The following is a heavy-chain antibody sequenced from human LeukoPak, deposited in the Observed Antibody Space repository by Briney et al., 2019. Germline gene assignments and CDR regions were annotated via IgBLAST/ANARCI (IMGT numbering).Heavy chain of an antibody. CDR1: GGSISSYY. D-gene: IGHD3-3*01. CDR2: IYYSGST. V-gene: IGHV4-59*01. CDR3: ARDKGHWSGYPYYYGMDV. J-gene: IGHJ6*02. Sequence: SETPSLTCTVSGGSISSYYWSWIRQPPGKGLEWIGYIYYSGSTNYNPSLKSRVTISVDTSKNQFSLKLSSVTAADTAVYYCARDKGHWSGYPYYYGMDVWGQGTTVTVSS.